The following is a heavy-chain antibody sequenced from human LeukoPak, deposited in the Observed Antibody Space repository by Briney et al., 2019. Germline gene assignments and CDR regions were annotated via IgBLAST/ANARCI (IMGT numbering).Heavy chain of an antibody. CDR2: ISLTT. Sequence: GGSLRLSCAASGFTFSSYSFNWVCQAPGKGLEWVSYISLTTSYADSVKGRFTISRDNAKSSLYLQMNSLRAEDTAVYYCARDTDYAFDVWGQGTMVTVSS. CDR1: GFTFSSYS. CDR3: ARDTDYAFDV. V-gene: IGHV3-48*01. J-gene: IGHJ3*01.